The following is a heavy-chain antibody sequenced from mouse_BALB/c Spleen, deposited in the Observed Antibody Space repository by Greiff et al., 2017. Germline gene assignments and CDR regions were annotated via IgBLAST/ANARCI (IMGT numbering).Heavy chain of an antibody. V-gene: IGHV5-9-4*01. CDR2: ISSGGSYT. J-gene: IGHJ4*01. CDR3: ARYGNYERGAMDY. CDR1: GFTFSSYA. D-gene: IGHD2-1*01. Sequence: EVMLVESGGGLVKPGGSLKLSCAASGFTFSSYAMSWVRQSPEKRLEWVAEISSGGSYTYYPDTVTGRFTISRDNAKNTLYLEMSSLRSEDTAMYYCARYGNYERGAMDYWGQGTSVTVSS.